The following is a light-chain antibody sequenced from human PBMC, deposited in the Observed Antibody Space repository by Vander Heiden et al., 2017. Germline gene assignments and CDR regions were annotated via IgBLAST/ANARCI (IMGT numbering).Light chain of an antibody. CDR2: GAS. CDR1: KDIRNA. CDR3: QQLTGSRSI. J-gene: IGKJ4*01. V-gene: IGKV1-13*02. Sequence: AIQLTQSPSSLSASVGARVIITCRASKDIRNALGWYQQKPGKAPRVLIYGASGFESAVPSRFSACASGREFTLTMMILHLEDFATYYFQQLTGSRSIFGGGTKVDIK.